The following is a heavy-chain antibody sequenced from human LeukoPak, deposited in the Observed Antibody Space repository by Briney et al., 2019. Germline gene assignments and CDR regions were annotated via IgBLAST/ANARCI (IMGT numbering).Heavy chain of an antibody. CDR1: GYTFTSYG. V-gene: IGHV1-18*01. CDR3: AREGGYCSGGSCYVGYYYYYGMDV. D-gene: IGHD2-15*01. Sequence: GASVTVSCKASGYTFTSYGISWVRQAPGQGLEWMGWISAYNGNTNYAQKLQGRVTMTTDTSTSTAYMELRSLRSDDTAVYYCAREGGYCSGGSCYVGYYYYYGMDVWGQGTTVTVSS. CDR2: ISAYNGNT. J-gene: IGHJ6*02.